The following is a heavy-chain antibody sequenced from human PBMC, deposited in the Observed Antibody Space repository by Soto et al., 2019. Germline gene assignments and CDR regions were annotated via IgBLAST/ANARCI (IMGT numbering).Heavy chain of an antibody. Sequence: QVQLVESGGGVVQPGRSLRLSCVGSGFIFSNYGMHWVRQAPGQGLEWVAFISYDGSDILYADSVKGRFTISRDNSKSTLFLHMNRPTAEDTAIDFCAIVRVADSSLDHWGQGTLVTVSS. CDR3: AIVRVADSSLDH. D-gene: IGHD3-10*02. V-gene: IGHV3-30*03. CDR2: ISYDGSDI. CDR1: GFIFSNYG. J-gene: IGHJ4*02.